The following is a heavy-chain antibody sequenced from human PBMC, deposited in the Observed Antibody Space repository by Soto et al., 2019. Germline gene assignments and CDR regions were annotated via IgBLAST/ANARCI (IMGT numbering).Heavy chain of an antibody. CDR2: ISHDGTYR. CDR1: GFTFSNIA. V-gene: IGHV3-30-3*01. CDR3: ATDRALGATLGAIDF. Sequence: SLKISCAASGFTFSNIAMHWVRQAPGKGLEWVAAISHDGTYRPYADFARGRFTISRDNSQKTLYLQMNSLRPEDTALYYCATDRALGATLGAIDFWGQGTLVTVSS. D-gene: IGHD1-26*01. J-gene: IGHJ4*02.